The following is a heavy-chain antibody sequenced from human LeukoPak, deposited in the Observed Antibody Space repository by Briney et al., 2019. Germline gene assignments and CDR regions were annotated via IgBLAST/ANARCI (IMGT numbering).Heavy chain of an antibody. CDR3: ASGEPRYSSRIVVGDN. D-gene: IGHD3-22*01. CDR2: IYNSEST. CDR1: GGSISSRSYY. J-gene: IGHJ4*02. Sequence: SETLSLTCTVSGGSISSRSYYWGWIRQPPGKGLEWIGSIYNSESTYYSPSLKSRATISVDTSKNQLSLKVSSVTAADTAVYYCASGEPRYSSRIVVGDNWGQGTLVTVSS. V-gene: IGHV4-39*07.